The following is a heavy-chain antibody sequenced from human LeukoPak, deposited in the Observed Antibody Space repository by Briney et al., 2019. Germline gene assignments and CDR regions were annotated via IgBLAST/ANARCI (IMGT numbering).Heavy chain of an antibody. J-gene: IGHJ5*02. V-gene: IGHV4-61*02. D-gene: IGHD3-22*01. Sequence: PSQTLFLTCTVSGGSISSGSYYWSWIRQPAGKGLEWIGRIYTSGSTNYNPSLKSRGTISVDTSKNQFSLKLSSVTAADTAVYYCARATLGYYDSWFDPWGQGTLVTVSS. CDR3: ARATLGYYDSWFDP. CDR1: GGSISSGSYY. CDR2: IYTSGST.